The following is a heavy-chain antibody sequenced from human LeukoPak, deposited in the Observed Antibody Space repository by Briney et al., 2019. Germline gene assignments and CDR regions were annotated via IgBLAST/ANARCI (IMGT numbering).Heavy chain of an antibody. Sequence: PSETLSLTCTVSGGSISSSSYYWGWIRQPPGKGLEWIGYIYHSGSTYYNPSLKSRVTISVDRSKNQFSLKLSSVTAADTAVYYCARGIVPLGYFDLWGRGTLVTVSS. CDR3: ARGIVPLGYFDL. CDR1: GGSISSSSYY. D-gene: IGHD2-8*01. J-gene: IGHJ2*01. CDR2: IYHSGST. V-gene: IGHV4-30-2*01.